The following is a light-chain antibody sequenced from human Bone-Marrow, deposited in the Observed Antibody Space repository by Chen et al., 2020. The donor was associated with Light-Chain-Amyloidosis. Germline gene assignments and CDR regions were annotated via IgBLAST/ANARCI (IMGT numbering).Light chain of an antibody. CDR3: QQRRNWPWT. V-gene: IGKV3-11*01. CDR2: GAS. J-gene: IGKJ1*01. CDR1: QSVSSN. Sequence: EIVMTQSPATLSVSPGERATLSCRASQSVSSNLAWYQQKPGQTPRLLIYGASNRATGIPARFSGSGSGTDFTLTISSLEPEDFAVYYSQQRRNWPWTFGQGTKVEIK.